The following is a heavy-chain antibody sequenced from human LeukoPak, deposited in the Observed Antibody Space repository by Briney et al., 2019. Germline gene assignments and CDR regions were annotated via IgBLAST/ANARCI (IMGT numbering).Heavy chain of an antibody. Sequence: SETLSLTCTVSGGSISSYYWSWIRQPPGKGLEWIGYIYTSGSTNYNPSLKSRVTISVDTSRNQFSLKLSSVTAADTAVFYCARHRAEMATITDDAFDIWGQGTMVTVSS. CDR3: ARHRAEMATITDDAFDI. D-gene: IGHD5-24*01. CDR2: IYTSGST. V-gene: IGHV4-4*09. CDR1: GGSISSYY. J-gene: IGHJ3*02.